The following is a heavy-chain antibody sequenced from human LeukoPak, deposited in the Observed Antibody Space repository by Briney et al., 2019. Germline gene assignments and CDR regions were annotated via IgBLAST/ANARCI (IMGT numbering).Heavy chain of an antibody. V-gene: IGHV1-2*02. Sequence: ASVKVSCKASGYTFTGYYMHWVRQAPGQGLEWMGWINPNSGGTNYAQKFQGRVTMTRDTPISTAYMELSRLRSDDTAVYYCARDPLVTGTTEGNDWGQRTLVTLSS. CDR1: GYTFTGYY. J-gene: IGHJ4*02. CDR2: INPNSGGT. D-gene: IGHD1-20*01. CDR3: ARDPLVTGTTEGND.